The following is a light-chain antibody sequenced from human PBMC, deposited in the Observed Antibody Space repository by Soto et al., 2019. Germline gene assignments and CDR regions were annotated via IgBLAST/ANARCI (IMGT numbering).Light chain of an antibody. Sequence: TQTPCSQTASVGDRVTITCQASRGISSYLAWYQQKPGKPPKLLVYSASTLQSGVPSRFSGSGSGPDFTLTISSLQPEDSATYFCKQLNSYPQTFGQGTRLEIK. CDR3: KQLNSYPQT. V-gene: IGKV1-9*01. J-gene: IGKJ5*01. CDR1: RGISSY. CDR2: SAS.